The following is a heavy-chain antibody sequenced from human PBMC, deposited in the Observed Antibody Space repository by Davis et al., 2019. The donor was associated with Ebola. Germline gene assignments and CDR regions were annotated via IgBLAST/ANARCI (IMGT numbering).Heavy chain of an antibody. CDR3: AKGMYSGYDYAFDY. V-gene: IGHV3-23*01. CDR2: ITGGGDST. D-gene: IGHD5-12*01. Sequence: GGSLRLSCAASGFTFSSYAMSWVRQGPGKGLEWVSAITGGGDSTYHADSVKGRFTISRDNSKNTLYLQMNSLRAEDTAVYYCAKGMYSGYDYAFDYWGQGTLVTVSS. J-gene: IGHJ4*02. CDR1: GFTFSSYA.